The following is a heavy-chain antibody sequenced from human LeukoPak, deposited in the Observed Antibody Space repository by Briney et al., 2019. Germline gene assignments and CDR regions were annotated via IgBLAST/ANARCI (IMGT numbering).Heavy chain of an antibody. CDR1: GGSINTYY. CDR3: ATETGVYFEY. CDR2: IYYSGTT. Sequence: SETLSLTCTVSGGSINTYYWSWIRQPPGKGLEWIGYIYYSGTTNYNPSLKSRVTLSVDTAKNQFSLKLSSVTAADTAVYYCATETGVYFEYWGQGTLVTVSS. V-gene: IGHV4-59*01. D-gene: IGHD3-10*01. J-gene: IGHJ4*02.